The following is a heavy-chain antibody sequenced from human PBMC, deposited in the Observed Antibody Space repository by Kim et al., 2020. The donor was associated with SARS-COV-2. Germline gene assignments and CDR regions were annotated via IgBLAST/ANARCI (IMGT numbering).Heavy chain of an antibody. Sequence: GGSLRLSCAASGFTFSSYPMTWVRQAPGKGLEWVSAISGSGGSTYYADSVKGRFTISRDNSKSTLFLQMNSLRAEDTAVYFCVYDMDVWGQGTTVTVSS. J-gene: IGHJ6*02. CDR1: GFTFSSYP. CDR2: ISGSGGST. CDR3: VYDMDV. V-gene: IGHV3-23*01.